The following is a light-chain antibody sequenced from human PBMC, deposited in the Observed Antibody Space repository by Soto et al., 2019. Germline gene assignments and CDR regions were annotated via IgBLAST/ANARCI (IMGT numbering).Light chain of an antibody. CDR3: QQYNNWRTWT. J-gene: IGKJ1*01. V-gene: IGKV3-15*01. CDR1: QSVSSN. CDR2: GAS. Sequence: EIVMTQSPATLSVSPGERATLSCRASQSVSSNLAWYQQKPGQDPRLLIFGASTRATSIPARFSGSVSGTEFTLTISSLQSEDFAVYYCQQYNNWRTWTFGQGTKVEIK.